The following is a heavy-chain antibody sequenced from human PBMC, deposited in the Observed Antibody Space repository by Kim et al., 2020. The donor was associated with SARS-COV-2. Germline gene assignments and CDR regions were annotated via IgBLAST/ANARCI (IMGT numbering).Heavy chain of an antibody. V-gene: IGHV4-59*01. CDR3: AREQFSSSWFNGWFDP. J-gene: IGHJ5*02. Sequence: PSLKSRVTISVDTSKNPFSLKLSSVTAADTAVDYCAREQFSSSWFNGWFDPWGQGTLVTVSS. D-gene: IGHD6-13*01.